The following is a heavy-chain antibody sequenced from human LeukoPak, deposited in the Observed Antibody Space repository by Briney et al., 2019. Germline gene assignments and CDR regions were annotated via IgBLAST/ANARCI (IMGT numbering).Heavy chain of an antibody. CDR3: ARGQITMVRGVIPRAFDI. D-gene: IGHD3-10*01. Sequence: SETLSLTCTVSGGSISSGDHFWSWIRQHPGKGLEWIGYIYYSGTTYYNPSLKSRVTISVDTSKNHFSLKLTSVTAADTAVYYCARGQITMVRGVIPRAFDIWGQGTMVTVSS. V-gene: IGHV4-31*03. CDR2: IYYSGTT. J-gene: IGHJ3*02. CDR1: GGSISSGDHF.